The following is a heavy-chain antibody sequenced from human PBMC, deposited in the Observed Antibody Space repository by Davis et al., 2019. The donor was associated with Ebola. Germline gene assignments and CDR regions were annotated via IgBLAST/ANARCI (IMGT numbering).Heavy chain of an antibody. Sequence: ASVKVSCKASGYTFTSYTMHWVRQAPGQRLEWMGWMNAGNGHIRYSLEVQGRLTITRDTSANTAYMELSSLRSEDTAVYYCARALYSYYYMDVWGKGTTVTVSS. CDR3: ARALYSYYYMDV. J-gene: IGHJ6*03. CDR2: MNAGNGHI. CDR1: GYTFTSYT. V-gene: IGHV1-3*01.